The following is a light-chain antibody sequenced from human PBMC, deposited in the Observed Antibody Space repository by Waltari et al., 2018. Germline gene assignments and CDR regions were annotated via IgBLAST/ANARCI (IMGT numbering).Light chain of an antibody. Sequence: SALTQPDSVSGSPGQSITIACSGISSDSAGSNDVSWYQQHPGEAAEVIIYDVTNRPSGVSNRFSGSKSGSSASLTISGLQPDDEADYYCSSFSSSTTGIFGGGTKLTVL. CDR3: SSFSSSTTGI. V-gene: IGLV2-14*03. J-gene: IGLJ2*01. CDR1: SSDSAGSND. CDR2: DVT.